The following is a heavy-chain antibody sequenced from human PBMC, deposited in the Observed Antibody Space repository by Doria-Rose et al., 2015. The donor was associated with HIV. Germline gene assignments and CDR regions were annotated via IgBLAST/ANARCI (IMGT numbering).Heavy chain of an antibody. CDR1: DGSFIGYY. D-gene: IGHD2-2*03. CDR3: AKHLGWAFHI. V-gene: IGHV4-34*01. CDR2: VYHSGST. J-gene: IGHJ3*02. Sequence: QVQLQQWGAGLLEPSETLSLTCAISDGSFIGYYWSWIRQTPGKGLEWIGEVYHSGSTEYSPSLKTRVPIPAAVPKNHSSLSLSSVTAADTGVYYCAKHLGWAFHIWGQGTVVAVSS.